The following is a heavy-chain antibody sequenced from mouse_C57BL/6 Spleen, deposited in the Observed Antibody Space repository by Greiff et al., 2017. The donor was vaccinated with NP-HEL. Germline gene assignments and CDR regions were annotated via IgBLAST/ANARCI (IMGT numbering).Heavy chain of an antibody. D-gene: IGHD1-1*01. Sequence: EVQLQQSGPELVKPGASVKIPCKASGYTFTDYNMDWVKQSHGKSLEWIGDINPNNGGTIYNQKFKGKATLTVDKSSSTAYMELRSLTSEDTAVYYCARALYGSREFAYWGQGTLVTVSA. CDR1: GYTFTDYN. CDR3: ARALYGSREFAY. CDR2: INPNNGGT. V-gene: IGHV1-18*01. J-gene: IGHJ3*01.